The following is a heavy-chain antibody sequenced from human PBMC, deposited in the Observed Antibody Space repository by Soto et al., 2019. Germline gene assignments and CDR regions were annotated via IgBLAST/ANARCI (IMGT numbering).Heavy chain of an antibody. V-gene: IGHV3-23*01. CDR1: GFTFSSYA. CDR3: AKDAYYDFWSGYYNLGVWFDP. D-gene: IGHD3-3*01. J-gene: IGHJ5*02. CDR2: ISGSGGST. Sequence: GGSLRLSCAASGFTFSSYAMSWVRQAPGKGLEWVSAISGSGGSTYYADSVKGRFTISRDNSKNTLYLQMNSLRAEDTAVYYCAKDAYYDFWSGYYNLGVWFDPWGQGTLVTVSS.